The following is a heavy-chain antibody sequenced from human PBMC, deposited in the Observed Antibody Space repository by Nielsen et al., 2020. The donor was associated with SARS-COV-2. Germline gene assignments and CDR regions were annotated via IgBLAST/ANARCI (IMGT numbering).Heavy chain of an antibody. CDR2: ISSSGSTI. D-gene: IGHD6-13*01. CDR1: GFTFSSYE. V-gene: IGHV3-48*03. J-gene: IGHJ6*02. CDR3: ARDSSSWAYYYGMDV. Sequence: GESLKISCAASGFTFSSYEMNWVRQAPGKGLEWVSYISSSGSTIYYADSVKGRFTISRDNAKNSLYLQMNSLRAEDTAVYYCARDSSSWAYYYGMDVWGQGTTVTVSS.